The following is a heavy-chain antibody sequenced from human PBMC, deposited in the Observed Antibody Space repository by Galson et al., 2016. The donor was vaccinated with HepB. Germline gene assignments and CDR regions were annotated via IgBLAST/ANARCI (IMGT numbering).Heavy chain of an antibody. V-gene: IGHV3-73*01. CDR1: GFTFSDSA. J-gene: IGHJ6*02. CDR2: IRSNANSYAT. CDR3: TSTSSYYYYYGFDV. Sequence: SLRLSCAASGFTFSDSAMHWVRQASGKGLEWVGRIRSNANSYATAYAASVKGRFTISRDDSNNTAYLQMNSLKTEDTAVYYCTSTSSYYYYYGFDVWGQGTAVTVSS. D-gene: IGHD6-6*01.